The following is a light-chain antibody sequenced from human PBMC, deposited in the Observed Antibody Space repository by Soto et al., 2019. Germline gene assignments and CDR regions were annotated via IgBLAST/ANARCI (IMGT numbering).Light chain of an antibody. CDR1: SSNIGRNY. Sequence: QAVVTQPPSASGTPGQRVTISCSGSSSNIGRNYVYWYQQFPGTAPKLLIYRNYQRPSGVPDRFSASKSGPSASLAISGVRPEDEADYYCTAWDSSLSGPLFGGGTKLTVL. CDR3: TAWDSSLSGPL. J-gene: IGLJ2*01. CDR2: RNY. V-gene: IGLV1-47*01.